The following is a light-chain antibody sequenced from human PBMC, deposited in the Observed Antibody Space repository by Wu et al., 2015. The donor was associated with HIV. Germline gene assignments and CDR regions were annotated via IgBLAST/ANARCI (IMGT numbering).Light chain of an antibody. CDR3: QQYNNWLYS. CDR1: QSLSTY. J-gene: IGKJ2*03. Sequence: TQSPATLSLSPGDRATLSCRASQSLSTYLAWYQQKPGQAPRLLIYGASTRATGIPARFSGSGSGTEFTLTISSLQSEDFAVYYCQQYNNWLYSFGQGTKLEIK. V-gene: IGKV3-15*01. CDR2: GAS.